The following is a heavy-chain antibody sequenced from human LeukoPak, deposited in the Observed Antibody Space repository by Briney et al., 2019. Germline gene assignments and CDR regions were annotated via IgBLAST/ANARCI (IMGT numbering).Heavy chain of an antibody. CDR2: ISGSGGST. D-gene: IGHD5-18*01. CDR1: GFTFSNYA. Sequence: GRSLRLSCAASGFTFSNYAMSWARQAPGKGLEWVSAISGSGGSTYYADSVKGRFTIARDNSKNTLYLQMNSLRAENTAVYYCTKGTIWLPFDYWGQGTLVTVSS. CDR3: TKGTIWLPFDY. J-gene: IGHJ4*02. V-gene: IGHV3-23*01.